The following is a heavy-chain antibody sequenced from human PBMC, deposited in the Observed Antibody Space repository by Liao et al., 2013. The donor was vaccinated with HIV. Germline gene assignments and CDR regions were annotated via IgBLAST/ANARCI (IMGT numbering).Heavy chain of an antibody. D-gene: IGHD3-3*01. CDR2: VYSSGNT. V-gene: IGHV4-4*07. CDR3: ARGGARFLNY. Sequence: QVQLQESGPGLVKPSETLSLTCTVSGGSISSYYWSWIRQPAGKGLEWIGRVYSSGNTKYNPSLKSRVTMSLDTSKSQFSLKLISVTAADTAVYYCARGGARFLNYWGQGTLVTVSS. CDR1: GGSISSYY. J-gene: IGHJ4*02.